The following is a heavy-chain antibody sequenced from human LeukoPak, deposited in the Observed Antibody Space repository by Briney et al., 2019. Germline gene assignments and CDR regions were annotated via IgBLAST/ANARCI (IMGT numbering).Heavy chain of an antibody. CDR1: GFTVSSNY. V-gene: IGHV3-66*01. CDR3: AREGYCSSTSCSFFDY. Sequence: PGGSLRLSCAASGFTVSSNYMSWVRQAPGKGLEWVSVIYSGGSTYYADSVKGRFTISRDNSRNTLYLQMNSLRAEGTAVYYCAREGYCSSTSCSFFDYWGQGTLVTVSS. D-gene: IGHD2-2*01. CDR2: IYSGGST. J-gene: IGHJ4*02.